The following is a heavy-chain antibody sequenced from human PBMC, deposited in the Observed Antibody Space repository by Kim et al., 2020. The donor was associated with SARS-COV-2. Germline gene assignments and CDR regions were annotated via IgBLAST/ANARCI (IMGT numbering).Heavy chain of an antibody. D-gene: IGHD3-10*01. J-gene: IGHJ5*02. V-gene: IGHV1-18*01. CDR2: ISAYNGNT. Sequence: ASVKVSCKASGYTFTSYGISWVRQAPGQGLEWMGWISAYNGNTNYAQKLHGRVTMTTDTSTSTAYMELRSLRSDDTAVYYCARDSRGLWFGEWWFDPWGQGTLVTVSS. CDR3: ARDSRGLWFGEWWFDP. CDR1: GYTFTSYG.